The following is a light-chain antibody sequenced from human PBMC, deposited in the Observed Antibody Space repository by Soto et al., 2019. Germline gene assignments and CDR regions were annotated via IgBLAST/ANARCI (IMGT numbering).Light chain of an antibody. CDR2: GAS. V-gene: IGKV3-20*01. J-gene: IGKJ1*01. CDR1: QSVSSNY. Sequence: EIVMTQSPATLSVSPGERATLSCRASQSVSSNYLAWYQQKPGQAPRPLIYGASSRAPGVPDRFSGSGSGTDFTLTISRLEPQDFAVYYCQQYGSSPWTFGQGTRVEIK. CDR3: QQYGSSPWT.